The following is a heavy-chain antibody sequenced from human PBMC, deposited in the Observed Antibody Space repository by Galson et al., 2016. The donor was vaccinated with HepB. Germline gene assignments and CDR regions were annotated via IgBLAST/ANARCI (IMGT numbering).Heavy chain of an antibody. Sequence: APLSLTCAVSDHSISRNYYWGWIRQPPGKGLEWIGCIYQSGSSYYNPSLRSRVTMSVDTSRNQFSLRLTSVPAADTAVYYCAIGDYLGVPCYDYWGQGTPVTVSS. J-gene: IGHJ4*02. CDR1: DHSISRNYY. D-gene: IGHD4-17*01. CDR3: AIGDYLGVPCYDY. CDR2: IYQSGSS. V-gene: IGHV4-38-2*01.